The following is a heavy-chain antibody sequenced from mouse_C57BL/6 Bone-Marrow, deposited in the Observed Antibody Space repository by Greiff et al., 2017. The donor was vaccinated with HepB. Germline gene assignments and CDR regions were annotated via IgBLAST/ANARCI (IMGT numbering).Heavy chain of an antibody. J-gene: IGHJ3*01. Sequence: VMLVESGAELVKPGASVKMSCKASGYTFTTYPIEWMKQNHGKSLEWIGNFHPYNDDTKYNEKFKGKATLTVEKSSSTVYLELSRLTSDDSAVYYCARKGGVDSSGYFAYWGQGTLVTVSA. CDR3: ARKGGVDSSGYFAY. V-gene: IGHV1-47*01. CDR2: FHPYNDDT. D-gene: IGHD3-2*02. CDR1: GYTFTTYP.